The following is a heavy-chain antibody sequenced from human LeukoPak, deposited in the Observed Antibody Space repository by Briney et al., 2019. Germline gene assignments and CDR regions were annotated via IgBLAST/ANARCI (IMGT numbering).Heavy chain of an antibody. J-gene: IGHJ5*02. V-gene: IGHV6-1*01. CDR2: TYYRSKWYN. CDR1: GDSVSSNSAA. CDR3: AKEGEVGTTWSWFDP. D-gene: IGHD2/OR15-2a*01. Sequence: SQTLSLTCAISGDSVSSNSAAWNWIRQSPSRGLEWLGRTYYRSKWYNDYAVSVKSRIAINPDTSKNQFSLQLNSVTPEDTAVYYCAKEGEVGTTWSWFDPWAQGTLVTVSS.